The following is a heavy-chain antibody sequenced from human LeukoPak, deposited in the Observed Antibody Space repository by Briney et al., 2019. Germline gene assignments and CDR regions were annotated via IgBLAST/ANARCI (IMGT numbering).Heavy chain of an antibody. J-gene: IGHJ4*02. Sequence: GGSLRLSCAASGFAFTSYGIHWLRQAPGKGLDWVAFIAYDGSLQYYGDSVKGRFTISRDNSENTVYLERNSLRADDTAVYYCGKCAQGDYVGPHDFWGQGTLVTVSS. CDR3: GKCAQGDYVGPHDF. CDR2: IAYDGSLQ. D-gene: IGHD4-17*01. CDR1: GFAFTSYG. V-gene: IGHV3-30*02.